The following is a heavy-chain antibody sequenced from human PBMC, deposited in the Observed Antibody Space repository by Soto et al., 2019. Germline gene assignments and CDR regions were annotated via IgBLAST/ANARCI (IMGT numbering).Heavy chain of an antibody. D-gene: IGHD1-1*01. CDR1: GSSISGFY. Sequence: XETLSLTCTVSGSSISGFYWSWIRKSAGKGLEWIGRIYATGTTDYNPSLKSRVMMSVETSKKQFSLKLRSVTAADTAVYYCVRDGTKTLRDWFDHWGQGISVTVSS. J-gene: IGHJ5*02. CDR2: IYATGTT. CDR3: VRDGTKTLRDWFDH. V-gene: IGHV4-4*07.